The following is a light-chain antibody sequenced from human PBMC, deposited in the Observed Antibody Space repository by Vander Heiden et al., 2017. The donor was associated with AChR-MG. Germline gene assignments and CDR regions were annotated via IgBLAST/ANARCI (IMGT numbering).Light chain of an antibody. CDR2: DAS. CDR3: QQYGSSPRT. V-gene: IGKV3-20*01. CDR1: QSVSTSY. Sequence: EIVLTQSPGTLFLSPGERATFSGRASQSVSTSYLAWYQQKPGQAPRLLIYDASSRATGIPDRFSGSGSGTDFTLTISRLEPEDFAFYYCQQYGSSPRTFGQGTKVEIK. J-gene: IGKJ1*01.